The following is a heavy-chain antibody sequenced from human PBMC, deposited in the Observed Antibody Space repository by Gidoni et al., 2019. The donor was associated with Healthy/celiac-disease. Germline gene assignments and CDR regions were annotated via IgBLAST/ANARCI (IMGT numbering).Heavy chain of an antibody. D-gene: IGHD5-18*01. V-gene: IGHV3-21*01. Sequence: EVQLVESGGGLVKPGGSLSLPCAPSGFPFSSYSMNWVHQAPGKGLEWVSSISSSSSYIYYADSVKGRFTISRDNAKNSLYLQMNSLRAEDTAVYYCARGRIQLWTTGYDYWGQGTLVTVSS. CDR1: GFPFSSYS. CDR2: ISSSSSYI. CDR3: ARGRIQLWTTGYDY. J-gene: IGHJ4*02.